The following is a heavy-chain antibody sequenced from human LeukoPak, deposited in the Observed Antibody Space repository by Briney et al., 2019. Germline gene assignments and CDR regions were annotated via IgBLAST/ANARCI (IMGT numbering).Heavy chain of an antibody. D-gene: IGHD1-26*01. CDR2: IYYSGST. J-gene: IGHJ4*02. V-gene: IGHV4-39*01. CDR3: ARSGSYYSHDY. Sequence: PSETLSLTCTVSGGSISSSSYYWGWIRQPPGKGLEWIGNIYYSGSTYYNPSLKSRVTISVDTSKNQFSLKLSSVTAADTAVYYCARSGSYYSHDYWGQGILVTVSS. CDR1: GGSISSSSYY.